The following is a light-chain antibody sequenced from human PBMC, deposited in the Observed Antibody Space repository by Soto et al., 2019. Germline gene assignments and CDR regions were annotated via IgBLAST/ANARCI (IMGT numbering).Light chain of an antibody. CDR2: GNS. Sequence: QSVLTQPPSVSGAPGQRVTISCTGSSSNIGAGYDVHWYQQLPGTAPKLLIYGNSNRPSGVPDRFSGSKSGTSASLAITGLQAEDEADYSCQSYDRSLSALYVFGTGTTVTVL. CDR1: SSNIGAGYD. CDR3: QSYDRSLSALYV. J-gene: IGLJ1*01. V-gene: IGLV1-40*01.